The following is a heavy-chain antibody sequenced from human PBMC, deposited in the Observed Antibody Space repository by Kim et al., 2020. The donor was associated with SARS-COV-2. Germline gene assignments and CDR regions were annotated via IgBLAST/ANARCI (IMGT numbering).Heavy chain of an antibody. D-gene: IGHD3-9*01. CDR3: ARDKRVSGPDNYDILTGYYDEYYYYGMDV. Sequence: SETLSLTCTVSGGSISSYYWSWIRQPPGKGLEWIGYIYYSGSTNYNPSLKSRVTISVDTSKNQFSLKLSSVTAADTAVYYCARDKRVSGPDNYDILTGYYDEYYYYGMDVWGQGTTVTVSS. CDR1: GGSISSYY. V-gene: IGHV4-59*13. J-gene: IGHJ6*02. CDR2: IYYSGST.